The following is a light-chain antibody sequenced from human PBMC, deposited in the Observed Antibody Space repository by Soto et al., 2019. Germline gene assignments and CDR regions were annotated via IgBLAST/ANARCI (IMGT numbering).Light chain of an antibody. CDR1: QSVNNNY. J-gene: IGKJ1*01. CDR3: QQYISLWT. CDR2: GAS. Sequence: EIVLTQSPGTLSLSPGERATLSCRTSQSVNNNYLAWYQQKPGQAPRLLIYGASSRATGIPDRFSGSGSGTDFTLSISRLEPEDFAVYYCQQYISLWTFGQGTKVDIK. V-gene: IGKV3-20*01.